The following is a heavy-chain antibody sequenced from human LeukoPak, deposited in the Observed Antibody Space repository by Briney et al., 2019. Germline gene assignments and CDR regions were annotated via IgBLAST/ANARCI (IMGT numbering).Heavy chain of an antibody. J-gene: IGHJ6*02. V-gene: IGHV3-64*04. CDR3: AKARGYGDQYYYYGMDV. D-gene: IGHD4-17*01. Sequence: GGSLRLSCSASGFTFSSYEMHWVRQAPGKGLEYVSGISTNGGSTYYADSVKGRFTISRDNSKNTLYLQMNSLRPEDTAVYYCAKARGYGDQYYYYGMDVWGQGTTVTVSS. CDR2: ISTNGGST. CDR1: GFTFSSYE.